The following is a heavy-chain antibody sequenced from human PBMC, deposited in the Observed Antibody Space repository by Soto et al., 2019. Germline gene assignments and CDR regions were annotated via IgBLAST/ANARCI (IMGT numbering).Heavy chain of an antibody. CDR2: IIPIFGTA. D-gene: IGHD2-15*01. J-gene: IGHJ6*02. CDR3: ARDLGAYCSGGSCYSTNSYYYYGMDV. V-gene: IGHV1-69*13. CDR1: GGTFSSYA. Sequence: ASVKVSCKASGGTFSSYAISWVRQAPGQGLEWMGGIIPIFGTANYAQKFQGRVTITADESTSTAYMELSSLRSEDTAVYYCARDLGAYCSGGSCYSTNSYYYYGMDVWGQGTTVTVSS.